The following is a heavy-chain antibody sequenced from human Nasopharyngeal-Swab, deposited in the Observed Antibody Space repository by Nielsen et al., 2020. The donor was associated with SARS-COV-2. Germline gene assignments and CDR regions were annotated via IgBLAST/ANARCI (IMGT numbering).Heavy chain of an antibody. J-gene: IGHJ1*01. D-gene: IGHD3-22*01. CDR2: ISNSGGTR. Sequence: GESLKISCVASGFTFSIYEMNWVRQAPGKGLEWVSYISNSGGTRYYAESVKGRFTISRDSAKNSLFLQMNSLTADDTAVYYCARDTAYYVSICYHPEYLQHWGQGTLVTVSS. CDR1: GFTFSIYE. V-gene: IGHV3-48*03. CDR3: ARDTAYYVSICYHPEYLQH.